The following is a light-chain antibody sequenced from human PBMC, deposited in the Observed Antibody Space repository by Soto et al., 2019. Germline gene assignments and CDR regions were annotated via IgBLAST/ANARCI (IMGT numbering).Light chain of an antibody. V-gene: IGLV1-44*01. CDR3: AAWDDSLNGRVV. J-gene: IGLJ2*01. CDR2: SNN. CDR1: SSNIGSNP. Sequence: QSVLTQPPSASGTPGQRVTSSCSGSSSNIGSNPVNWYQQLPGTAPKLLIYSNNQRPSGVPDRFSGSKSGTSASLAISGLQSEDEDDYYCAAWDDSLNGRVVFGGGTKLTVL.